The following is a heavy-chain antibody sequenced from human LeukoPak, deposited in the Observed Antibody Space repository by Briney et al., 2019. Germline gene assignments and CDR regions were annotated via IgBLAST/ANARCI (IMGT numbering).Heavy chain of an antibody. CDR2: IYTSGST. V-gene: IGHV4-4*07. Sequence: PSETLSLTRTVSSGSISSYYWSWIRQPAGKGLEWIGRIYTSGSTNYNPSLKSRVTMSVDTSKNQFSLKLSSVTAADTAVYYCARDKSAVDAFDIWGQGTMVTVSS. J-gene: IGHJ3*02. CDR3: ARDKSAVDAFDI. CDR1: SGSISSYY.